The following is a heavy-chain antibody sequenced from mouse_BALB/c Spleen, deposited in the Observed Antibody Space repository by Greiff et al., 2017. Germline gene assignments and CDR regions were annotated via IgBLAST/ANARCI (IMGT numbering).Heavy chain of an antibody. V-gene: IGHV1-20*02. Sequence: DVQLQESGPELVKPGASVKISCKASGYSFTGYFMNWVMQSHGKSLEWIGRINPYNGDTFYNQKFKGKATLTVDKSSSTAHMELRSLASEDSAVYYCARGYGNTWFAYWGQGTLVTVSA. CDR2: INPYNGDT. CDR3: ARGYGNTWFAY. D-gene: IGHD2-10*02. J-gene: IGHJ3*01. CDR1: GYSFTGYF.